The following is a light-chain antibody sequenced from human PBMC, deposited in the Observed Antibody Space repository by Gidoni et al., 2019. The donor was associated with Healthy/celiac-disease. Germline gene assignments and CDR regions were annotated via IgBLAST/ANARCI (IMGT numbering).Light chain of an antibody. V-gene: IGLV9-49*01. Sequence: QPVLTQPPSASASLGASVTLTCTLSSGYSNYKVDWYQQRPGKGTRFVMRVGTGGIVGSKGDGIPDRFSVLGSGLNRYLTIKNIQEEDESDYHCGADNGSGSNFVVVFGGGTKLTVL. CDR2: VGTGGIVG. CDR1: SGYSNYK. CDR3: GADNGSGSNFVVV. J-gene: IGLJ2*01.